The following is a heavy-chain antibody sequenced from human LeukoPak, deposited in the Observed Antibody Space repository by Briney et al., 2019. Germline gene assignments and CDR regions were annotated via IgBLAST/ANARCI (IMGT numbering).Heavy chain of an antibody. D-gene: IGHD1-26*01. Sequence: GGSLRLSCAASGFTFSNAWMSWVRQAPGKRLEWVGRIRSKTDGGTTDYAAPVKGRFTISRDDSKNTLYLQMNSLITEDIAVYFCTTEYYGSLNYWGQGTLVTVSS. CDR3: TTEYYGSLNY. CDR2: IRSKTDGGTT. CDR1: GFTFSNAW. V-gene: IGHV3-15*01. J-gene: IGHJ4*02.